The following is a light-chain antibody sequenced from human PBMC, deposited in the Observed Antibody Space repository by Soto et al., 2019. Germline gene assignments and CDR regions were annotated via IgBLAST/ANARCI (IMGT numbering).Light chain of an antibody. V-gene: IGKV3-11*01. CDR1: QSVSTY. CDR2: DAS. CDR3: QQRNNWPVT. J-gene: IGKJ1*01. Sequence: EIVLTQSPATLSLSPGERATLSCRASQSVSTYLAWYQQKPGQAPRLLIYDASSRATGIPARFSGSGSGTEFTLTISSLEPEDLAVYYCQQRNNWPVTFGQGTRVEIK.